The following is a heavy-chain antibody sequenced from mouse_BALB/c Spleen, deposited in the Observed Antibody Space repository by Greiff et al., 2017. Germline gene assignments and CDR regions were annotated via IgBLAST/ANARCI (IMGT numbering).Heavy chain of an antibody. J-gene: IGHJ3*01. Sequence: QVQLQQSGAELAKPGASVKMSCKASGYTFTSYWMHWVKQRPGQGLEWIGYINPSTGYTEYNQKFKDKATLTADKSSSTAYMQLSSLTSEDSAVYYCARSDILITTAMEAYWGQGTLVTVSA. CDR2: INPSTGYT. CDR1: GYTFTSYW. CDR3: ARSDILITTAMEAY. D-gene: IGHD1-2*01. V-gene: IGHV1-7*01.